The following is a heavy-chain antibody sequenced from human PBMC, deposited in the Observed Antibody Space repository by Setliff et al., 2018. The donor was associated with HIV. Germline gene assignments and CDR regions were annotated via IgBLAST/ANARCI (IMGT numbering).Heavy chain of an antibody. CDR2: IRYDGSDK. CDR3: VKDEEYIGVVSATMNMPGYYHYYYMDV. V-gene: IGHV3-30*02. CDR1: RFSFKTYG. D-gene: IGHD2-2*01. J-gene: IGHJ6*03. Sequence: GGSLRLSCTASRFSFKTYGMHWVRQAPGKGLEWVAFIRYDGSDKYYADSVKGRFTISRDNSKNTLYLQINSLRAEGTALYYCVKDEEYIGVVSATMNMPGYYHYYYMDVWGKGSTVTVSS.